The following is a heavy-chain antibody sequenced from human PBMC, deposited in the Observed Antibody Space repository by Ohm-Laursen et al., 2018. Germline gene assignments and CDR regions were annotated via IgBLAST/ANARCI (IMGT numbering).Heavy chain of an antibody. V-gene: IGHV3-21*01. J-gene: IGHJ4*02. Sequence: SLRLSCSASGFTFSSYAMSWVRQAPGKGLEWVSSISSSSSYIYYADSVKGRFTISRDNAKNSLYLQMNSLRAEDTAAYYCASALQGYDFWSGSIYYFDYWGQGTLVTVSS. CDR2: ISSSSSYI. CDR3: ASALQGYDFWSGSIYYFDY. CDR1: GFTFSSYA. D-gene: IGHD3-3*01.